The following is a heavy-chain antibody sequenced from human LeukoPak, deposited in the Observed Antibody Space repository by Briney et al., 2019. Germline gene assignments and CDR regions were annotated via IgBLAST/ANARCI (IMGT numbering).Heavy chain of an antibody. CDR2: IIPIFGTA. V-gene: IGHV1-69*05. CDR1: GYTFTSYD. J-gene: IGHJ4*02. Sequence: SVKVSCKASGYTFTSYDINWVRQATGQGLEWMGWIIPIFGTANYAQKFQGRVTITTDESTSTAYMELSSLRSEDTAVYYCARGNYYGFWGQGTLVTVSS. D-gene: IGHD3-10*01. CDR3: ARGNYYGF.